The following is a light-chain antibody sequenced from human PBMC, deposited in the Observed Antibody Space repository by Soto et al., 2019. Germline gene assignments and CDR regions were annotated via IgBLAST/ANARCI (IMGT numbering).Light chain of an antibody. Sequence: EIVLTQSPSTLSLSPGERATLSCRASQTVRNNYLAWYQQKPGQAPRLLICDASSRATGIPDRFSGGGSGTDFTLTISRLEPEDFAVYYCQQFSSYPLTFGGGTKVDIK. CDR1: QTVRNNY. J-gene: IGKJ4*01. CDR2: DAS. CDR3: QQFSSYPLT. V-gene: IGKV3-20*01.